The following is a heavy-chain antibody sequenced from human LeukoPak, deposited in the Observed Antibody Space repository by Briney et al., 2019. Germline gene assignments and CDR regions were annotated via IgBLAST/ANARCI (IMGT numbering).Heavy chain of an antibody. V-gene: IGHV3-48*03. Sequence: GGSLSLSCAASGFTFSSYEMNWVRQAPGKGLEWVSKISSSGSAIYYADSVRGRFTISRDNAKSTLYLQMNSLRVEDTAVYYCARGGSLGYWGEGTLVTVSS. J-gene: IGHJ4*02. CDR1: GFTFSSYE. CDR2: ISSSGSAI. D-gene: IGHD6-19*01. CDR3: ARGGSLGY.